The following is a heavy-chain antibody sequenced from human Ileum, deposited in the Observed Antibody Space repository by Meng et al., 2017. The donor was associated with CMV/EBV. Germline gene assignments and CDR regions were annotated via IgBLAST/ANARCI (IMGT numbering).Heavy chain of an antibody. J-gene: IGHJ4*02. Sequence: QVQVEESGPGLVKPSETLPLTCSVSGVSISNYYWTWIRQPAGKGLEFIGRVSPGGIEYNPSLMSRVTMSLDTSRNQLSLNLNSVTAADTAVYYCARAAARGVPVDYWGQGILVTVSS. CDR1: GVSISNYY. V-gene: IGHV4-4*07. CDR2: VSPGGI. D-gene: IGHD3-10*01. CDR3: ARAAARGVPVDY.